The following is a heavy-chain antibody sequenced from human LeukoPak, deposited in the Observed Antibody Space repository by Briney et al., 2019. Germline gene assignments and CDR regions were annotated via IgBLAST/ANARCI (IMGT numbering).Heavy chain of an antibody. D-gene: IGHD3-10*01. J-gene: IGHJ3*02. CDR3: ASTYYYGSGSYYSYAFDI. Sequence: GASVKVSCKASGGTFSSYAISWVRQAPGQGLEWMGMIIPILGIANYAQKFQGRVTITADKSTSTAYMELSSLRSEDTAVYYCASTYYYGSGSYYSYAFDIWGQGTMVTVSS. CDR2: IIPILGIA. CDR1: GGTFSSYA. V-gene: IGHV1-69*04.